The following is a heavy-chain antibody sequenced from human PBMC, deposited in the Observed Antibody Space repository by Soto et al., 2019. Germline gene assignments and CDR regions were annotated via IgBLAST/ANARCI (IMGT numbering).Heavy chain of an antibody. V-gene: IGHV2-5*02. Sequence: QITLKEAGPTLVKPTQTLTLTCTFSGFSLSTSGVGVGWIRQPPGEALEWLGLIYWDDDKRYNPVLKNRLTITMDTSTNQVVLTMTSMDPVDTATYYCAHRRGVDPVDWFDPWGQGTMVTVAS. J-gene: IGHJ5*02. CDR3: AHRRGVDPVDWFDP. D-gene: IGHD5-12*01. CDR2: IYWDDDK. CDR1: GFSLSTSGVG.